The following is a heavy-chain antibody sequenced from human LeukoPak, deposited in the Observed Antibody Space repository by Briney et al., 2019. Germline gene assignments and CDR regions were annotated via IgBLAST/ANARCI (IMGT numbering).Heavy chain of an antibody. CDR2: ISSSGTTI. J-gene: IGHJ6*04. CDR1: GFIFSSYE. D-gene: IGHD3-10*02. Sequence: GGSLRLSCAASGFIFSSYEMHWVRQAPGKGLEWVSYISSSGTTIYYADSVKGRFTMSRDNAKNSLYLQMNSLRAEDTAVYYCAELGITMIGGVWGKGTTVTISS. V-gene: IGHV3-48*03. CDR3: AELGITMIGGV.